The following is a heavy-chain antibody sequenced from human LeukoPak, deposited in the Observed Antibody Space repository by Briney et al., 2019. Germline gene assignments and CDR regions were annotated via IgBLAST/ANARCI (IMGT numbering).Heavy chain of an antibody. CDR3: ATPSRITGTSFDY. V-gene: IGHV1-24*01. CDR1: GYTLTELS. D-gene: IGHD1-20*01. CDR2: FDPEDGET. J-gene: IGHJ4*02. Sequence: ASVKVSCRVSGYTLTELSMHWVRQAPGKGLEWMGGFDPEDGETIYAQKFQGRVTVTEDTSTDTAYMELSSLRSEDTAVYYCATPSRITGTSFDYWGQGTLVTVSS.